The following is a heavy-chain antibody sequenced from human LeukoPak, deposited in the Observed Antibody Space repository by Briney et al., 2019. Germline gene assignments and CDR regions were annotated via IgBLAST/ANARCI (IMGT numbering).Heavy chain of an antibody. CDR1: GYSISSGYY. D-gene: IGHD2-8*01. CDR3: AKAEGYCTNGVCYSNWFDP. CDR2: IYHSGRT. J-gene: IGHJ5*02. Sequence: SETLSLTCTVSGYSISSGYYWGWIRQPPGKGLEWIGSIYHSGRTFYNPSLKSRVTISVDTSKNQFSLKLSSVTAADTAVYYCAKAEGYCTNGVCYSNWFDPWGQGTLVTVSS. V-gene: IGHV4-38-2*02.